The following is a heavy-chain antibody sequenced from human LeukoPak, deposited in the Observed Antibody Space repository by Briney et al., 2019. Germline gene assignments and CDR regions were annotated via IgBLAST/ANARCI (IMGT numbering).Heavy chain of an antibody. D-gene: IGHD1-26*01. CDR1: GSTFSSYS. V-gene: IGHV3-48*04. J-gene: IGHJ3*02. CDR3: ARGRFSSGSPPHGAFDI. CDR2: ISSSSSTI. Sequence: GGSLRLSCAASGSTFSSYSMNWVRQAPGKGLEWVSYISSSSSTIYYADSVKGRFTISRDNAKNSLYLQMNSLRAEDTAVYYCARGRFSSGSPPHGAFDIWGQGTMVTVSS.